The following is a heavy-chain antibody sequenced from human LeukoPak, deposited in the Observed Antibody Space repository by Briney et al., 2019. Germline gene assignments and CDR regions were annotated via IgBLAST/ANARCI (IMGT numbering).Heavy chain of an antibody. CDR2: ISGSGGST. V-gene: IGHV3-23*01. D-gene: IGHD2-15*01. Sequence: GGSLRLSCAASGFTFYSYAMSWVRQAPGKGLEWVSAISGSGGSTYYADSVKGRLTISRDNSKNTLYLQMNSLRAEDTAVYYCAKDSHCSGGSCYSNFDYWGQGTLVTVSS. CDR3: AKDSHCSGGSCYSNFDY. J-gene: IGHJ4*02. CDR1: GFTFYSYA.